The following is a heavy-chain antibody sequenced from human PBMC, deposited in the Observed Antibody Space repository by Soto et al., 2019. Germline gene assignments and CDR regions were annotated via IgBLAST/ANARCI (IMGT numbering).Heavy chain of an antibody. CDR3: AGVGCSGGSCYGLDY. CDR1: GGSISSSSSY. D-gene: IGHD2-15*01. J-gene: IGHJ4*02. Sequence: SETLSLTCTVSGGSISSSSSYWGWIRQPPGKGLEWVGNIYYLGNTYYNPSLGSRVTISVDTSKNQFSLKLRSVTAADTAVFYCAGVGCSGGSCYGLDYWGQGTLVTFSS. CDR2: IYYLGNT. V-gene: IGHV4-39*01.